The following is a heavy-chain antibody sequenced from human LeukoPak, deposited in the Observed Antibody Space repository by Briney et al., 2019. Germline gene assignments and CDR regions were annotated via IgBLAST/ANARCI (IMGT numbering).Heavy chain of an antibody. V-gene: IGHV3-30*18. CDR2: ISHDGTNK. D-gene: IGHD2-2*01. CDR1: GFMFDNFG. Sequence: GGSLRLSCAASGFMFDNFGMHWVRQAPGKGLEWLAVISHDGTNKYFGDFVKGRFTTSRDNSKNTLYLQMNSLRAEDTAVYYCAKDRGFLGYCSSTSCPLDYWGQGTLVTVSS. J-gene: IGHJ4*02. CDR3: AKDRGFLGYCSSTSCPLDY.